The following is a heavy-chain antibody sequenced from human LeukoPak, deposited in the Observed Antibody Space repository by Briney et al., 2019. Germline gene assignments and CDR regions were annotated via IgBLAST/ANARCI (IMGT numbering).Heavy chain of an antibody. J-gene: IGHJ5*02. CDR3: ARDGISRGSGTYYNA. V-gene: IGHV3-30*01. CDR1: GFTFSTYA. D-gene: IGHD3-10*01. CDR2: TSYDGSNK. Sequence: GRSLRLSCAASGFTFSTYAMHWVRQAPGKGLEWVTLTSYDGSNKYYADSVKGGFTVSRDNSKNTLYLQMNSLRAEDTAVYYCARDGISRGSGTYYNAWGEGTLVTVSS.